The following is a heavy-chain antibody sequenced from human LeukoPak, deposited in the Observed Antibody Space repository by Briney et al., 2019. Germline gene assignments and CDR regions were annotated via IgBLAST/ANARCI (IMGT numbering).Heavy chain of an antibody. D-gene: IGHD3-9*01. CDR2: ISWNSGSI. CDR3: ARIETSYYDILTGPPPFDY. Sequence: GRSLRLSCAASGFTFYDYAMHWVRQAPGKGLEWVSGISWNSGSIGYADSVKGRFTISRDNAKNSLYLQMNSLRAEDTAVYYCARIETSYYDILTGPPPFDYWGQGTLVTVSS. V-gene: IGHV3-9*01. CDR1: GFTFYDYA. J-gene: IGHJ4*02.